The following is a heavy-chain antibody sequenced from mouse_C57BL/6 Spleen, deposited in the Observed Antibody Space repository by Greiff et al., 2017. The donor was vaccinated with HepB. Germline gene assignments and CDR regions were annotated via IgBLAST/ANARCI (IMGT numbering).Heavy chain of an antibody. CDR3: ERHPTYGYALYFDV. CDR1: GFSFNTYA. J-gene: IGHJ1*03. V-gene: IGHV10-1*01. CDR2: IRSKSNNYAT. Sequence: EVQRVESGGGLVQPKGSLKLSCAASGFSFNTYAMNWVRQAPGKGLEWVARIRSKSNNYATYYADSVKDRFTISRDDSESMLYLQMNNLKTEDTAMYYCERHPTYGYALYFDVWGTGTTVTVSS. D-gene: IGHD2-2*01.